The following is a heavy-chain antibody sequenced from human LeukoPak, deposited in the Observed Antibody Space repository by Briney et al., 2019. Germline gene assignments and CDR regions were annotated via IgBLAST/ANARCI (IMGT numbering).Heavy chain of an antibody. CDR2: INHSGST. CDR3: ARGLPRLREHYYGSGSYYPNRNWFDP. Sequence: SETLSLTCAVYGGSFSGYYWSWIRQPPGKGLEWIGEINHSGSTNYNPSLKSRVTISVDTSKNQFSLKLSSVTAADTAVYYCARGLPRLREHYYGSGSYYPNRNWFDPWGQGTLVTVSS. CDR1: GGSFSGYY. J-gene: IGHJ5*02. D-gene: IGHD3-10*01. V-gene: IGHV4-34*01.